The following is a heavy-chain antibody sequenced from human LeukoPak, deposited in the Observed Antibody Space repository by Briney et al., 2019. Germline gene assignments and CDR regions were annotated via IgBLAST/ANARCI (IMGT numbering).Heavy chain of an antibody. CDR1: RGSISSYY. J-gene: IGHJ4*02. V-gene: IGHV4-59*01. CDR2: IYYSGST. D-gene: IGHD3-22*01. Sequence: PSETLSLTCTVSRGSISSYYWSWIRQPPGQGLEWIGYIYYSGSTDYNPSLKSRVNISVDTSKNQFSLKLSSVTAADTAVYFCARVRVSSGSHPWYFDYWGQGTLVTASS. CDR3: ARVRVSSGSHPWYFDY.